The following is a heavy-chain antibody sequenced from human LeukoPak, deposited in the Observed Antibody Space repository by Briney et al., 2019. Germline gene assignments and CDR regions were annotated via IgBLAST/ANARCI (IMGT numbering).Heavy chain of an antibody. Sequence: ASVKVSCKASGYTFTGYYMHWVRQAPGQGLEWMGWINPNSGGTNYAQKLQGRVTMTTDTSTSTAYMELRSLRSDDTAVYYCARAVAATGGYYYYMDVWGKGTTVTVSS. CDR1: GYTFTGYY. D-gene: IGHD2-15*01. J-gene: IGHJ6*03. V-gene: IGHV1-2*02. CDR3: ARAVAATGGYYYYMDV. CDR2: INPNSGGT.